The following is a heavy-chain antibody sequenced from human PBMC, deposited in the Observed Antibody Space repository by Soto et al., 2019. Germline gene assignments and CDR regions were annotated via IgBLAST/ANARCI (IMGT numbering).Heavy chain of an antibody. CDR2: IGTSGGST. J-gene: IGHJ5*02. CDR1: GFTFSNSV. CDR3: AKSERFDP. V-gene: IGHV3-23*01. Sequence: PGGSLRLSCAASGFTFSNSVMSWVRQAPGKGPEWVSTIGTSGGSTNYADSVKGRFTISRDNFKNTLYLQMNSLGAEDTAVYYCAKSERFDPWGQGT.